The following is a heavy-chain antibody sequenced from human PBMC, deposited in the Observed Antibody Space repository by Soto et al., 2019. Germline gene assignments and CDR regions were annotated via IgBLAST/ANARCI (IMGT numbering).Heavy chain of an antibody. CDR1: GFTFSDCY. J-gene: IGHJ6*03. D-gene: IGHD2-15*01. CDR2: ISSSGSTI. V-gene: IGHV3-11*01. Sequence: QVQLVESGGGLVKPGGSLRLSCAASGFTFSDCYMSWIRQAPGKGLEWVSYISSSGSTIYYADSVKGRFTISRDNAKNSLYLQMNSLRAEDTAVYYCAGKNCSGGSCYLYYYYYYMDVWGKGTTVTVSS. CDR3: AGKNCSGGSCYLYYYYYYMDV.